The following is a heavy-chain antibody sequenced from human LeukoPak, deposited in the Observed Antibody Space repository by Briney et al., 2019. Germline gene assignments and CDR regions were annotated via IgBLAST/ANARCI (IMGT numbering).Heavy chain of an antibody. CDR2: IKYDGSEK. Sequence: GGSLRLSCTASGLSFSGQWMNWVRQSPGQGLEWVANIKYDGSEKYYVDSVKGRFTISREPAKNSLSLQIDSLRPEDTAVYYCARDSPLTPSNTSGYTDCWGQRTQVTVSS. D-gene: IGHD5-12*01. CDR3: ARDSPLTPSNTSGYTDC. V-gene: IGHV3-7*01. CDR1: GLSFSGQW. J-gene: IGHJ4*02.